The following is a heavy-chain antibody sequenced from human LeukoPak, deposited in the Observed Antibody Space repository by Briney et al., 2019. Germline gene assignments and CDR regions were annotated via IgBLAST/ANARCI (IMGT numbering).Heavy chain of an antibody. J-gene: IGHJ6*03. D-gene: IGHD3-10*01. Sequence: ASVKVSCKASGYTFTIYYIHWVRQAPGQGLEWMGLINPRGGSTNYAQKFQGRVTMTRDTSTSTVYMELSSLRSEDTAVYYCARGPRITLIRGGQWYYYMDVWGKGTTVTISS. CDR2: INPRGGST. CDR1: GYTFTIYY. V-gene: IGHV1-46*01. CDR3: ARGPRITLIRGGQWYYYMDV.